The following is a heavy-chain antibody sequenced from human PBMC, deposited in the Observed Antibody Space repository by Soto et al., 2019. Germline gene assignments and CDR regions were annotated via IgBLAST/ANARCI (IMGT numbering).Heavy chain of an antibody. J-gene: IGHJ6*03. CDR2: MNPNSGNT. D-gene: IGHD1-1*01. Sequence: ASVKVSCKASGYTFTSYDINWVRQATGQGLEWMGWMNPNSGNTGYAQKFQGRVTMTRNTSISTAYMELSSLRSEDTAVYYCERGLYGGWNDGGGIGYYNYMDVWGKGTKVTVSS. CDR3: ERGLYGGWNDGGGIGYYNYMDV. CDR1: GYTFTSYD. V-gene: IGHV1-8*01.